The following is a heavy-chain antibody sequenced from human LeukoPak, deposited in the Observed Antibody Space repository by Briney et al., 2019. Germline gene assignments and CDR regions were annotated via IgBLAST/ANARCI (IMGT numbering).Heavy chain of an antibody. J-gene: IGHJ4*02. CDR2: IYYSGST. Sequence: PSETLSHTCTVSGGSISSGGYYWSWIRQHPGKGLEWIGYIYYSGSTYYNPSLKSRVTISLDTSKNQFSLELSSVTAEDTAVYYCERGNSYYYDSTGCYFDYWGQGTLVTVSS. CDR3: ERGNSYYYDSTGCYFDY. CDR1: GGSISSGGYY. D-gene: IGHD3-22*01. V-gene: IGHV4-31*03.